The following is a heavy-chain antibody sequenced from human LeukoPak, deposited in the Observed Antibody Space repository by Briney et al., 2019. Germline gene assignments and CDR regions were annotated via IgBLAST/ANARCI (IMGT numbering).Heavy chain of an antibody. CDR1: GFTFSSYS. J-gene: IGHJ6*02. CDR3: ASLLINFYYGMDV. Sequence: GGSLRLSCAASGFTFSSYSMNWVRQAPGKGLEWVSSISSSSSYIYYADSVKGRFTISRDNVKNSLYLQMNSLRAEDTAVYYCASLLINFYYGMDVWGQGTTVTVSS. V-gene: IGHV3-21*01. D-gene: IGHD3-16*01. CDR2: ISSSSSYI.